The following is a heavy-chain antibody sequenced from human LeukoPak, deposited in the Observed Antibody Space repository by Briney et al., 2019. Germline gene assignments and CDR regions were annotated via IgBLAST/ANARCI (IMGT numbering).Heavy chain of an antibody. CDR1: GFTFSSYA. D-gene: IGHD3-10*01. CDR3: AKDLGGEGGSGFPGY. J-gene: IGHJ4*02. CDR2: MSGSGSDT. Sequence: QPGGCLRLSCAASGFTFSSYAMSWVRQVPGKGLEWVSAMSGSGSDTYYADSVKGRFTISRDNSKSTLYLQMNSLRAEDTAVYYCAKDLGGEGGSGFPGYWGQGTLVTVSS. V-gene: IGHV3-23*01.